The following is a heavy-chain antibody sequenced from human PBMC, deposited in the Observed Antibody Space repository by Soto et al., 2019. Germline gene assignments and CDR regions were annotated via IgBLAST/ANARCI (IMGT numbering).Heavy chain of an antibody. V-gene: IGHV1-69*01. D-gene: IGHD3-22*01. CDR2: IIPIFGTA. CDR3: ARVGYYDSSGYYYPLVY. J-gene: IGHJ4*02. CDR1: GGTFSSYA. Sequence: QVQLVQSGAEVKKPGSSVKVSCKASGGTFSSYAISWVRQAPGQGLEWMGGIIPIFGTANYAQKFQGRVTITADESTSTPYMELSSLRSEDTAVYYCARVGYYDSSGYYYPLVYWGQGTLVTVSS.